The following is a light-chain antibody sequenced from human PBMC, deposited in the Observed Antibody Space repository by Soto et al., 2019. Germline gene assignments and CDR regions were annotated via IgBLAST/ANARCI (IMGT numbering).Light chain of an antibody. Sequence: IQMTQSPSSLSASVGDRGTITCQASQDILNYLNWYQQXLGKAPKLLIYDASNLETGVPTMFSGSGSGTDFTFTISSLQPEDIATYYCQQYSHIITFGLGTRLEIK. J-gene: IGKJ5*01. CDR3: QQYSHIIT. CDR1: QDILNY. V-gene: IGKV1-33*01. CDR2: DAS.